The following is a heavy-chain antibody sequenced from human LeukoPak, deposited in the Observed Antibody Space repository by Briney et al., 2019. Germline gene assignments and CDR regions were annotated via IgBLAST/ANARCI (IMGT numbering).Heavy chain of an antibody. CDR1: GYSITSGYY. J-gene: IGHJ5*02. CDR3: ARHARDCSSTSCYVNWFDP. Sequence: PSETLSLTCTVSGYSITSGYYWGWIRQPPGKGLEWIGTSGSTYYNPSLKSRVTISVDTSKNQFSLKLSSVTAADTAVYYCARHARDCSSTSCYVNWFDPWGQGTLVTVSS. V-gene: IGHV4-38-2*02. D-gene: IGHD2-2*01. CDR2: SGST.